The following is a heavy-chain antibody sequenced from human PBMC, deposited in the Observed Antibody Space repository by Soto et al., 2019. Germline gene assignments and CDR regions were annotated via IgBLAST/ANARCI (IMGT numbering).Heavy chain of an antibody. CDR2: VYWDDDK. CDR3: AHSSEPTFLDY. V-gene: IGHV2-5*02. CDR1: GFSLNTSGVG. Sequence: QITLKESGPTLVKPTQTLTLTCTFSGFSLNTSGVGVGWIRQPPGKALEWLAIVYWDDDKRYIPSLKSSLTITKDTSKNQVVLTMAIMDSVDTATYYCAHSSEPTFLDYWGQGTLVTVSS. J-gene: IGHJ4*02.